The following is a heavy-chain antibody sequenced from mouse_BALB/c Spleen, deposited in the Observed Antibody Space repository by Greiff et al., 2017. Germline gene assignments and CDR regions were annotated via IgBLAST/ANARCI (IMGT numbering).Heavy chain of an antibody. J-gene: IGHJ4*01. D-gene: IGHD2-4*01. Sequence: QVQLKESGPGLVAPSQSLSITCTVSGFSLTSYGVHWVRQPPGKGLEWLGVIWAGGSTNYNSALMSRLSISKDNSKSQVFLKMNSLQTDDTAMYYCATYYDYVYAMDYGGQGTSVTVSS. CDR2: IWAGGST. CDR3: ATYYDYVYAMDY. V-gene: IGHV2-9*02. CDR1: GFSLTSYG.